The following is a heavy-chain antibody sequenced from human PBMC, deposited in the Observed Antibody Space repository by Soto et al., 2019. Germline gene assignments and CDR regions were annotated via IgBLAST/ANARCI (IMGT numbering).Heavy chain of an antibody. CDR2: ISSSSSYI. D-gene: IGHD2-15*01. J-gene: IGHJ4*02. Sequence: PGGSLRLSCAASGFTFSSYSMNWVRQAPGKGLEWVSSISSSSSYIYYADSVKGRFTISRDNAKNSLYLQMNSLRAEDTAVYYCARDEKEVPPWANCSGGSCYDDYWGQGTLVTVSS. CDR3: ARDEKEVPPWANCSGGSCYDDY. CDR1: GFTFSSYS. V-gene: IGHV3-21*01.